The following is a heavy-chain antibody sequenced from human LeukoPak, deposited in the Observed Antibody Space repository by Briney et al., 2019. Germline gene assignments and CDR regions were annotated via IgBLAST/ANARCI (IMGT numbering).Heavy chain of an antibody. CDR1: GYIFTRYA. Sequence: ASVKVSCKASGYIFTRYAMYWVRQAPGQRLEWMGWINAGKGNTKYSKKFQGRVTITRDTSASTAYMELSSLRSEDTAVYYCARVQLSPYYGDYVDYWGQGTLVTVSS. CDR2: INAGKGNT. V-gene: IGHV1-3*01. J-gene: IGHJ4*02. CDR3: ARVQLSPYYGDYVDY. D-gene: IGHD4-17*01.